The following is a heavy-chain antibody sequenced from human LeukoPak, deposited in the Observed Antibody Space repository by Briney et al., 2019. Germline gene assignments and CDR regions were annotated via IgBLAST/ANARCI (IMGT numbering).Heavy chain of an antibody. CDR2: ISSSSTFI. CDR1: GFTFSRYY. J-gene: IGHJ4*02. CDR3: ARGPSSSWYQD. Sequence: GGSLRLSCAASGFTFSRYYMTWVRQAPGKGLEWVASISSSSTFIYYSDSVKGRFTISRDNAKNSLYLQMNSLTSDDRAVYYCARGPSSSWYQDWGQGTLVTVSS. V-gene: IGHV3-21*06. D-gene: IGHD6-13*01.